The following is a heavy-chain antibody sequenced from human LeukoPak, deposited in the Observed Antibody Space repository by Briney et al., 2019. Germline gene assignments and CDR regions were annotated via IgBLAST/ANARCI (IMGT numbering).Heavy chain of an antibody. D-gene: IGHD2-2*01. CDR3: ARDRIVVVPAADYYYYYGMDI. CDR2: IYHSGST. Sequence: SETLSLTCTVSGGSISSSSYYWGWIRQPPGTGLEWIGYIYHSGSTYYNPSLKSRVTISVDRSKNQFSLKLSSVTAADTAVYYCARDRIVVVPAADYYYYYGMDIWGQGTTVTVSS. V-gene: IGHV4-39*07. CDR1: GGSISSSSYY. J-gene: IGHJ6*02.